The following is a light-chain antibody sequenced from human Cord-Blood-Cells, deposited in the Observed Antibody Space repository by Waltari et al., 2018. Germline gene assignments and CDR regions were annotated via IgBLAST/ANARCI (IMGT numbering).Light chain of an antibody. CDR1: SKDVGSYNL. Sequence: QSALTQPASVSGSPGQSITISCPGTSKDVGSYNLVPWYQQHPGNAPKLMIYEASKRPSGVSNRFSGSKSGNTASLTISGLQAEDEADYYCCSYAGSSTFVFGGGTKLTVL. J-gene: IGLJ3*02. CDR3: CSYAGSSTFV. V-gene: IGLV2-23*01. CDR2: EAS.